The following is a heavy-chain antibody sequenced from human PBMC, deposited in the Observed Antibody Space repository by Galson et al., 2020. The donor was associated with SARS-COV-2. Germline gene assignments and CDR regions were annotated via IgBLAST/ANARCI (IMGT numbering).Heavy chain of an antibody. Sequence: ASVKVSCKASGYTFTSYAMNWVRQAPGQGLEWMGWINTNTGNPTYAQGFTGRFVFSLDTSVSTAYLQISSLKAEDTAVYYCARLYYYDSSGYYYALDYYYYGMDVWGQGTKVTVSS. D-gene: IGHD3-22*01. J-gene: IGHJ6*02. V-gene: IGHV7-4-1*02. CDR1: GYTFTSYA. CDR2: INTNTGNP. CDR3: ARLYYYDSSGYYYALDYYYYGMDV.